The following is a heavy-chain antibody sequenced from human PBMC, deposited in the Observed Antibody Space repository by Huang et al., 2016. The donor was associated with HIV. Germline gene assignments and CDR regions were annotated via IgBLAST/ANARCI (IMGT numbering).Heavy chain of an antibody. CDR3: AKTYYYDSSGYEDAFDI. V-gene: IGHV3-30*02. CDR2: IRYDGSNK. D-gene: IGHD3-22*01. CDR1: GFTFSSYG. J-gene: IGHJ3*02. Sequence: QVQLVESGGGVVQPGGSLRLSCAASGFTFSSYGMHWVRQAPGKGLGWVAFIRYDGSNKYYADSVKGRFTISRDNSKNTLYLQMNSLRAEDTAVYYCAKTYYYDSSGYEDAFDIWGQGTMVTVSS.